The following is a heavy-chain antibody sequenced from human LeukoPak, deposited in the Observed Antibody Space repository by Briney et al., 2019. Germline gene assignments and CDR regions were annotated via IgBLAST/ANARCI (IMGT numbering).Heavy chain of an antibody. D-gene: IGHD5-24*01. J-gene: IGHJ5*02. CDR3: ARGGWLQLENNWFDP. Sequence: GASVKVSCKASGYTFTSYDINWVRQATGQGLEWMGWMNPNSGNTGYAQKFQGRVTITADESTSTAYMELSSLRSEDTAVYYCARGGWLQLENNWFDPWGQGTLVTVSS. CDR2: MNPNSGNT. V-gene: IGHV1-8*03. CDR1: GYTFTSYD.